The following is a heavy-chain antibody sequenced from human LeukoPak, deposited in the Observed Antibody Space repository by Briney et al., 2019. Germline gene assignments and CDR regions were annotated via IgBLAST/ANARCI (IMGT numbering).Heavy chain of an antibody. CDR1: GGSISNYY. CDR3: ARHGGVVRGQGSDAFDI. CDR2: IYYSGST. D-gene: IGHD3-10*01. Sequence: SETLSLTCTVSGGSISNYYWSWIRQPPGKGLEWIGYIYYSGSTNYNPSLKSRVTMSLDTSKNQFSLKLTSVTAADTAVYYCARHGGVVRGQGSDAFDIWGQGTMVTVSS. V-gene: IGHV4-59*08. J-gene: IGHJ3*02.